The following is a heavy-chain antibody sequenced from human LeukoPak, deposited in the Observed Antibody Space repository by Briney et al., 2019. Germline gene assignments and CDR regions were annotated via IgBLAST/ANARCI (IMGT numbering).Heavy chain of an antibody. CDR2: INHSGSA. D-gene: IGHD3-3*01. J-gene: IGHJ4*02. Sequence: KPSETLSLTRAVYGGSFSGYYWSWIRQPPRKGRGWIGGINHSGSANTNPSPASRVSLSVYTPKKQISLQRSAVSSADTAVYYCARISPITIFGVVIGYYFDYWGQGTLVTVSS. CDR1: GGSFSGYY. V-gene: IGHV4-34*01. CDR3: ARISPITIFGVVIGYYFDY.